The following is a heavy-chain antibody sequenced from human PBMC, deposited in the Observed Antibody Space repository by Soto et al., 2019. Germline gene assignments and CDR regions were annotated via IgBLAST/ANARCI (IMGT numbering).Heavy chain of an antibody. J-gene: IGHJ4*02. CDR1: GFTFSSYA. CDR2: ISSDGSNK. Sequence: QVQLVESGGGVVQPGRSLRLSCAASGFTFSSYAMHWVRQAPGKGLEWVAVISSDGSNKYYADSVKGRFTISRDNSKNTLYLQMTSMRAEDTAVYYCARGPLTYYDYVWGSYRYHDYFDYWGQGTLVTVSS. D-gene: IGHD3-16*02. CDR3: ARGPLTYYDYVWGSYRYHDYFDY. V-gene: IGHV3-30-3*01.